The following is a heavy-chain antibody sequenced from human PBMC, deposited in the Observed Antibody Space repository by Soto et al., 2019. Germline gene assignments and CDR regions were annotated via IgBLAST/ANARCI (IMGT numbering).Heavy chain of an antibody. CDR1: GFTFSSDD. J-gene: IGHJ4*02. CDR2: IRYDGGTI. CDR3: AIDQGILDY. V-gene: IGHV3-48*03. Sequence: GGSLRLSCAASGFTFSSDDMNWVRQGPGKGLEWVADIRYDGGTIYYADSVKGRFAISRDNAKNPLYLQMTSLRAEDTAVYYCAIDQGILDYWGQGTLVTVSS. D-gene: IGHD3-9*01.